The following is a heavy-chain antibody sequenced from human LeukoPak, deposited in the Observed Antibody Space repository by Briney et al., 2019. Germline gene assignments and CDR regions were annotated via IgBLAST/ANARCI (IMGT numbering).Heavy chain of an antibody. CDR3: ARGRYCSGGSCPIYFDY. Sequence: GGPLRLSCAASGFTFSSYAMHWVRQAPGKGLEYVSAISSNGGSTYYANSVKGRFTISRDNSKNTLYLQMGSPRAEDMAVYYCARGRYCSGGSCPIYFDYWGQGTLVTVSS. CDR2: ISSNGGST. J-gene: IGHJ4*02. CDR1: GFTFSSYA. D-gene: IGHD2-15*01. V-gene: IGHV3-64*01.